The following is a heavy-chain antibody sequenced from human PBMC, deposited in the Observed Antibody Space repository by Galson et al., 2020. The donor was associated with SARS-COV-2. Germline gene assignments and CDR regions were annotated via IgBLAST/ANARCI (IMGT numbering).Heavy chain of an antibody. CDR2: ISGDGTEK. J-gene: IGHJ3*02. CDR3: ATDSKYGDHLDAFDI. V-gene: IGHV3-30*03. Sequence: GESLKISCAAPGSTLSRYGMHWVRQAPGKGLEWVAVISGDGTEKHYADSVKGRFTIARDNSKNMLYLEMNTLRPEDTAVYFCATDSKYGDHLDAFDIWGQGTVVTVSS. CDR1: GSTLSRYG. D-gene: IGHD4-17*01.